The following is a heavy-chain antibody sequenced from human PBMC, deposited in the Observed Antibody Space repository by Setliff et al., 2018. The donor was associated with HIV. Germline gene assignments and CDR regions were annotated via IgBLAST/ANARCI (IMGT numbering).Heavy chain of an antibody. V-gene: IGHV1-18*01. CDR3: ARNGVCSGGSCYPAGLLDY. CDR1: GYTFTSYG. CDR2: ISAYNGNT. J-gene: IGHJ4*02. Sequence: ASVKVSCKASGYTFTSYGISWVRQAPGQGLEWMGWISAYNGNTNYAQKLQGRVTMTTDTSTSTAYMELRSLRSDDTAVYYCARNGVCSGGSCYPAGLLDYWGQGTLVTVSS. D-gene: IGHD2-15*01.